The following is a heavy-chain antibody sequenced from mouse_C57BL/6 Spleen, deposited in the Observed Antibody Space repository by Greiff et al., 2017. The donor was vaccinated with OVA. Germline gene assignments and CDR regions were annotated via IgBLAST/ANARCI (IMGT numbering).Heavy chain of an antibody. Sequence: VQLKESGPGLVQPSQSLSITCTVSGFSLTSYGVHWVRQSPGKGLEWLGVLWSGGSTAYNAAFISRLSISKDNSKSQVFFKMNSLQADDTAIYYCATSLLRYYAMDYWGQGTSVTVSS. D-gene: IGHD1-2*01. J-gene: IGHJ4*01. V-gene: IGHV2-2*01. CDR3: ATSLLRYYAMDY. CDR2: LWSGGST. CDR1: GFSLTSYG.